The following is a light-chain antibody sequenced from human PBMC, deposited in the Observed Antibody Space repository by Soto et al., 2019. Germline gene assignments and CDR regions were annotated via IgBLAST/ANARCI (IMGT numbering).Light chain of an antibody. CDR1: PSVTNF. CDR3: QQYGSSPSIT. V-gene: IGKV3-20*01. J-gene: IGKJ5*01. CDR2: GAF. Sequence: EIVLTQSPATLSLSPGERATLSCRASPSVTNFLAWYQQKPGQAPRLLIYGAFNRATGIPARFSGSGSGTDFTLTISRLEPEDFAVYYCQQYGSSPSITFGQGTRLEIK.